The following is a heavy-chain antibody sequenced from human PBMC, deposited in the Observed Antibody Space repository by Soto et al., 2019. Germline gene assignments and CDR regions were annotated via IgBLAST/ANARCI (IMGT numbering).Heavy chain of an antibody. J-gene: IGHJ4*02. CDR1: GFTFSRNW. V-gene: IGHV3-7*01. Sequence: PGGSLRLSCSDSGFTFSRNWMSWVRQAPGKGLEWVASIMQDGSRRHYVDSVEGRFTVSRDRAKHLLYLQMTSLRAEDTAVYFCASLLDDVTTFDYWGQGTLVTVS. D-gene: IGHD1-1*01. CDR2: IMQDGSRR. CDR3: ASLLDDVTTFDY.